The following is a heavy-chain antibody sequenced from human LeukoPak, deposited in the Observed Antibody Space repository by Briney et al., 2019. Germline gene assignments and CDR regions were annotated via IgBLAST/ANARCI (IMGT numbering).Heavy chain of an antibody. CDR2: IYTSGST. CDR1: GGSISSGSYY. D-gene: IGHD3-3*01. V-gene: IGHV4-61*02. CDR3: ARDNRFLEPAKGAFDI. Sequence: SQTLSLTCTVSGGSISSGSYYWSWIRQPAGKGLEWIGGIYTSGSTNYNPSLKSRVTISVDTSKNQFSLKLSSVTAADTAVYYCARDNRFLEPAKGAFDIWGQGTMVTVSS. J-gene: IGHJ3*02.